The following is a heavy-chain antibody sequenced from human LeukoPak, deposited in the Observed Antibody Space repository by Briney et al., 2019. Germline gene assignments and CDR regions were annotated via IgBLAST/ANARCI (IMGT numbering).Heavy chain of an antibody. CDR2: IKSKTDGGTT. Sequence: GGSLRLSCAASGFTFSNAWMSWVRQAPGKGLEWVGRIKSKTDGGTTDYAAPVKGRFTISRDDSKNTLYLQMNSLKTEDTAVYYCTTDGPGSDYGDSNDAFDIWGQGTMITVSS. D-gene: IGHD4-17*01. CDR1: GFTFSNAW. CDR3: TTDGPGSDYGDSNDAFDI. V-gene: IGHV3-15*01. J-gene: IGHJ3*02.